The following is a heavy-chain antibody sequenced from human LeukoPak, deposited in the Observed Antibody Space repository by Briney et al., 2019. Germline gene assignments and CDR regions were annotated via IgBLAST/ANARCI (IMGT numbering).Heavy chain of an antibody. J-gene: IGHJ1*01. CDR2: MSYDGSNR. Sequence: GGSVRLSCAASGFTFSTYAMHWVRQTPGKGLEWVAVMSYDGSNRYFADPVKGRFIISRDNSKNTLYLQMNSLRAEDTAVYSCARAYRYSWLTIEYWGQGTLVTVSS. D-gene: IGHD5-18*01. CDR1: GFTFSTYA. V-gene: IGHV3-30*04. CDR3: ARAYRYSWLTIEY.